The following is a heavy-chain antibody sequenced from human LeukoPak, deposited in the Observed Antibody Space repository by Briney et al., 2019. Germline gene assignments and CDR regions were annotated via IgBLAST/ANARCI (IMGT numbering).Heavy chain of an antibody. CDR1: GGSFSGYY. J-gene: IGHJ4*02. V-gene: IGHV4-59*10. CDR2: IYSSGST. CDR3: ARTGSYSAVYYFDY. D-gene: IGHD1-26*01. Sequence: SETLSLTCAVYGGSFSGYYWSWIRRPAGKGLEWIGRIYSSGSTNYNPSLKSRVTMSVDTSKNQFSLKLNSVTAADTAVYYCARTGSYSAVYYFDYWGQGNLVTVSS.